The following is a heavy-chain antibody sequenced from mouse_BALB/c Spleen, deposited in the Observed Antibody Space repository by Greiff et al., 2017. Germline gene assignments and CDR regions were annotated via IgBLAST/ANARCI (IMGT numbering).Heavy chain of an antibody. Sequence: EVQRVESGGGLVQPKGSLKLSCAASGFTFNTYAMNWVRQAPGKGLEWVARIRSKSNNYATYYADSVKDRFTISRDDSQSMLYLQMNNLKTEDTAMYYCVRGGRHYYDYAMDYWGQGTSVTVSS. V-gene: IGHV10-1*02. CDR3: VRGGRHYYDYAMDY. CDR1: GFTFNTYA. J-gene: IGHJ4*01. D-gene: IGHD1-2*01. CDR2: IRSKSNNYAT.